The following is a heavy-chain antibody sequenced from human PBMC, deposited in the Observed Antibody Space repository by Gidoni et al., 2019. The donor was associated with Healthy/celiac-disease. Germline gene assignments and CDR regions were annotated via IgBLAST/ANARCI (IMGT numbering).Heavy chain of an antibody. D-gene: IGHD3-22*01. Sequence: QVQLVESGGGVVQPGRSLRLSCAASGFTFSSYGMHWVRQAPGKGLEWVAVISYDGSNKYYADSVKGRFTISRDNSKNTLYLQMNSLRAEDTAVYYCAKDVGTYYYDSSGYPLYYYGMDVWGQGTTVTVSS. V-gene: IGHV3-30*18. J-gene: IGHJ6*02. CDR1: GFTFSSYG. CDR3: AKDVGTYYYDSSGYPLYYYGMDV. CDR2: ISYDGSNK.